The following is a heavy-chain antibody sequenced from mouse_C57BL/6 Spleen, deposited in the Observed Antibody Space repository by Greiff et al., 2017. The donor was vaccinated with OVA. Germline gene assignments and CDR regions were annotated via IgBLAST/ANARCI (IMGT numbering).Heavy chain of an antibody. CDR1: GFTFSDYG. D-gene: IGHD4-1*01. J-gene: IGHJ4*01. CDR2: ISNLAYSI. V-gene: IGHV5-15*01. Sequence: EVHLVESGGGLVQPGGSLKLSCAASGFTFSDYGMAWVRQAPRKGPEWVAFISNLAYSIYYADTVTGRFTISRENAKNTLYLEMSSLRSEDTAMYYCARWDVGNAMDYWGQGTSVTVSS. CDR3: ARWDVGNAMDY.